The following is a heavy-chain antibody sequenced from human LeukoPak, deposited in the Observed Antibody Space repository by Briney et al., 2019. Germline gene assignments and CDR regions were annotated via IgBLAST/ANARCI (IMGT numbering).Heavy chain of an antibody. CDR2: IYYIGTA. V-gene: IGHV4-30-4*01. Sequence: LRLSCAASGFTFSSYAMHWVRQSPGKGLEWIGYIYYIGTAYYNPSLRSRVALSADTSKNQFSLKLNSVTVADSAVYFCARARGDSPRIYYYMDVWGKGTTVTVSS. D-gene: IGHD3-16*01. CDR1: GFTFSSYAMH. J-gene: IGHJ6*03. CDR3: ARARGDSPRIYYYMDV.